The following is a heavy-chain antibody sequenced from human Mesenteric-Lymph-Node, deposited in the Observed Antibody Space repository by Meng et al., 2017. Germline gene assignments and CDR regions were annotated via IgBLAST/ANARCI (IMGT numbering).Heavy chain of an antibody. CDR1: GYTFTSYY. Sequence: ASVKVSCKASGYTFTSYYMHWVRQAPGQGLEWMGIINPSGGSTSYAQKFQGRVTMTRDTSISTAYMEVSSLTSDDTAVYYCAASLHSSGRSTLDYWGQGTLVTVSS. CDR3: AASLHSSGRSTLDY. J-gene: IGHJ4*02. CDR2: INPSGGST. D-gene: IGHD6-19*01. V-gene: IGHV1-46*01.